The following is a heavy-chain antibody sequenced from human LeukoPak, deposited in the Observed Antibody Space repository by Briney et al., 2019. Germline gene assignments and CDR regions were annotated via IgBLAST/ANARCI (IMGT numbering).Heavy chain of an antibody. CDR2: INHSGST. Sequence: SETLSLTCAVYGGSFSGYYWSWIRQPPGKGLEWIGEINHSGSTNYNPPLKSRVTISVDTSKNQFSLKLSSVTAADTAVYYCARVVPAAFWFDPWGQGTLVTVSS. V-gene: IGHV4-34*01. J-gene: IGHJ5*02. CDR1: GGSFSGYY. D-gene: IGHD2-2*01. CDR3: ARVVPAAFWFDP.